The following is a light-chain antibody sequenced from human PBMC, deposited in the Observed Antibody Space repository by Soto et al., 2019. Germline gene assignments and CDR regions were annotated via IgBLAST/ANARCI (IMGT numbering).Light chain of an antibody. Sequence: EIVMTQSPATLSVSPGERATISCRASQSVSSNLAWYQQKPGQAPRLLIYDASTMATGIPARFSGSGSGTEFTLTISSLQSEDFAVYYCQQYNNWPPLTFGGGTKVEIK. CDR3: QQYNNWPPLT. J-gene: IGKJ4*01. CDR2: DAS. V-gene: IGKV3-15*01. CDR1: QSVSSN.